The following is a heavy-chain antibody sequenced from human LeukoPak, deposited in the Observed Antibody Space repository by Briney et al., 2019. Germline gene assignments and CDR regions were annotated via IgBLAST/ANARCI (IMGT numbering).Heavy chain of an antibody. V-gene: IGHV3-30*18. Sequence: GGSLRLSCAASGFIFRTYDMHWVRQAPGKGLEWVAVISYDRSNKYYADSVKGRFTISRDNSKNTLYLQMNSLRAEDTAVYYCAKSYYDFWSGYYQTFDYWGQGTLVTVSS. D-gene: IGHD3-3*01. CDR2: ISYDRSNK. CDR1: GFIFRTYD. J-gene: IGHJ4*02. CDR3: AKSYYDFWSGYYQTFDY.